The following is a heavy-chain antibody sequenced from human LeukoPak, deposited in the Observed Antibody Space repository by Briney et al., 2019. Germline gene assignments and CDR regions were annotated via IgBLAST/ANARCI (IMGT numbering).Heavy chain of an antibody. D-gene: IGHD6-6*01. V-gene: IGHV4-59*01. CDR2: IYYSGST. J-gene: IGHJ4*02. CDR3: ARGEYSSSYHFDY. Sequence: SETLSLTCTVSGGSISSYYWSWIRQPPGKGLEWIGYIYYSGSTNYNPSLESRVTISVDTSKNQFSLKLSSVTAADTAVYYCARGEYSSSYHFDYWGQGTLVTVSS. CDR1: GGSISSYY.